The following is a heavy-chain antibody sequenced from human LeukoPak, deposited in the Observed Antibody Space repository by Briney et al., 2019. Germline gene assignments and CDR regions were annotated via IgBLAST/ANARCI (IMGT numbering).Heavy chain of an antibody. D-gene: IGHD4-23*01. Sequence: SVKVSCKASGGTFSSYAISWVRQAPGQGLEWMGRIIPVLGIANYAQKFQGRVTITTDKSTSTAYMELSSLRSEDTAVYYCAREAPTTVVTRGSYYYYDMDVWGQGTTVTVSS. J-gene: IGHJ6*02. V-gene: IGHV1-69*04. CDR1: GGTFSSYA. CDR2: IIPVLGIA. CDR3: AREAPTTVVTRGSYYYYDMDV.